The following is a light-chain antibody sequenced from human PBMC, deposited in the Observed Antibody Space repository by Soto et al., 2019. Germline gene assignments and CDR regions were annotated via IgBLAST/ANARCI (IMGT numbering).Light chain of an antibody. CDR3: AAWDDSLNAL. CDR2: SNN. CDR1: SSNIGSNT. J-gene: IGLJ1*01. Sequence: QSVLTQPPSASGTPGQRVTISCSGSSSNIGSNTVNWYQQLPGTAPKLLIYSNNQRPSGVPDRFSGSKSGTSASLAISGLQSEDGADYYCAAWDDSLNALFGTGTKVTVL. V-gene: IGLV1-44*01.